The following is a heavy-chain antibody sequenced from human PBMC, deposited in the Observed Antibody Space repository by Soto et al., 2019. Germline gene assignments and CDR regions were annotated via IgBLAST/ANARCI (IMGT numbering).Heavy chain of an antibody. CDR2: ISGSGGGT. J-gene: IGHJ4*02. Sequence: GGSLRLSCAASGFTFSDYAMSWVRQGPGKGLEWVSAISGSGGGTYYADSVKGRFTISRDNSKNTLYLQMSSLRAEDTAIYYCAKGLKKGFGGYDSLDYWGQGTLVTVSS. CDR1: GFTFSDYA. CDR3: AKGLKKGFGGYDSLDY. V-gene: IGHV3-23*01. D-gene: IGHD5-12*01.